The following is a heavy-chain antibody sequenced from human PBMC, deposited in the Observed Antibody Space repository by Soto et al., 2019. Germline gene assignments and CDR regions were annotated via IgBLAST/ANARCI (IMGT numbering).Heavy chain of an antibody. V-gene: IGHV1-18*01. CDR3: ARDRPVTSPDYYYYYGMDV. CDR2: ISAYNGNT. D-gene: IGHD4-4*01. Sequence: ASVKVSCKASGYTFTSYGISWVRQAPGQGLERMGWISAYNGNTNYAQKLQGRVTMTTDTSTSTAYMELRSLRSDDTAVYYCARDRPVTSPDYYYYYGMDVWGQGTTVTVSS. CDR1: GYTFTSYG. J-gene: IGHJ6*02.